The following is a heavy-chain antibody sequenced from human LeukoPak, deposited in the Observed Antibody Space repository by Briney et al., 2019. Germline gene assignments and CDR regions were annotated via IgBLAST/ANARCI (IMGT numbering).Heavy chain of an antibody. CDR1: GGSISSYY. V-gene: IGHV4-4*07. Sequence: SETLSLTCTVSGGSISSYYWSWIQQPAGKGLEWIGRIYTSGSTNYNPSLKSRVTMSVDTSKNQFSLKLSSVTAADTAVYYCAAYSSSWSNWFDPWGQGTLVTVSS. J-gene: IGHJ5*02. CDR3: AAYSSSWSNWFDP. CDR2: IYTSGST. D-gene: IGHD6-13*01.